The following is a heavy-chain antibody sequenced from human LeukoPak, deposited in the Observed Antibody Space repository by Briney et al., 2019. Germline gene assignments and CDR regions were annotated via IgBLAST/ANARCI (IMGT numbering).Heavy chain of an antibody. J-gene: IGHJ4*02. CDR2: ISYDGSDQ. Sequence: GGSLRLSCAASGFTFSNYVMHWVRQAPGKGLEWVAIISYDGSDQYYADSVKGRFTISRDNSKSTLYLHMNSLRAEDTAVYYCARDLGAAAGYDYWGQGTLVTVSS. CDR3: ARDLGAAAGYDY. D-gene: IGHD6-13*01. V-gene: IGHV3-30*04. CDR1: GFTFSNYV.